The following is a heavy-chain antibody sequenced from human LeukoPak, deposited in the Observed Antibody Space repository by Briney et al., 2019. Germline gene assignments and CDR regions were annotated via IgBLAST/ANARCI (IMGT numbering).Heavy chain of an antibody. CDR2: IFSNDEK. CDR3: ARISVGGDNFDY. CDR1: GFSLITSGMC. J-gene: IGHJ4*02. V-gene: IGHV2-26*01. D-gene: IGHD4-17*01. Sequence: SGPTLVNPTQTLTLTCTFSGFSLITSGMCVSWIRQSPGKALEWLAHIFSNDEKSYSTSLKSRLTISKDTSKSQVVLTKTNMDPVDTATYYCARISVGGDNFDYWGQGTLVTVSS.